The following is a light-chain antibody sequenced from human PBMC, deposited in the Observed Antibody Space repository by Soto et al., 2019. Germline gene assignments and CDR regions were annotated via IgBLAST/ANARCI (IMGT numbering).Light chain of an antibody. CDR1: GNAVSYQL. CDR2: NVT. Sequence: QSVLTQPASVSGSPGQSITISCSGNAVSYQLVSWYQQQPGKAPKLILYNVTRRPSGVSNRFSGFKSGTTASLKITGLQAEDEADYYCSSSVGVTNDVFGNGTKVTV. CDR3: SSSVGVTNDV. J-gene: IGLJ1*01. V-gene: IGLV2-23*02.